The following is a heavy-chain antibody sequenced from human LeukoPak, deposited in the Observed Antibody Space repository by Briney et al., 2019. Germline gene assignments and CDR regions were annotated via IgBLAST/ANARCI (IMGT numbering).Heavy chain of an antibody. D-gene: IGHD6-19*01. CDR3: ATEQVSGSAWGFDY. CDR1: GFTFSNYA. V-gene: IGHV3-23*01. CDR2: ISDGGGST. Sequence: GGSLRLSCEASGFTFSNYAMSWVRQAPGKGLEWVSVISDGGGSTYYADSVKGRFTISRDDSKNTLYLQMNSLRAEDTAVYYCATEQVSGSAWGFDYWGQGSLVTVSS. J-gene: IGHJ4*02.